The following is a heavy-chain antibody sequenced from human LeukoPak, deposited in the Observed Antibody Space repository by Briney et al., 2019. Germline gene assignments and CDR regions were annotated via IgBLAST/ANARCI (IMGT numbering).Heavy chain of an antibody. J-gene: IGHJ4*02. D-gene: IGHD3-10*02. CDR3: AGCSGSYYNDFDY. V-gene: IGHV3-53*01. CDR1: GFIVSHNY. CDR2: IYGGGST. Sequence: PGGSLRLSCAASGFIVSHNYMSWVRQAPGKGLEWVSIIYGGGSTYYADSVKGRFTISRDNSKNTLYLQMNSLRAEDTAVYYCAGCSGSYYNDFDYWGQGTLVTVSS.